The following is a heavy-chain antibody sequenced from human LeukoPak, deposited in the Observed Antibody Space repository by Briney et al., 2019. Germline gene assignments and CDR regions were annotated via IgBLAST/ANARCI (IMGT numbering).Heavy chain of an antibody. Sequence: SETLSLTSTDSGGSISSYYWSWIRQPAGKGLEWIGRIYTSGSTNYNPSLKSRVTMSVDTSKNQFSLKLSSVTAADTAVYYCARERVITPFDYWGQGTLVTVSS. J-gene: IGHJ4*02. D-gene: IGHD4-11*01. CDR1: GGSISSYY. V-gene: IGHV4-4*07. CDR2: IYTSGST. CDR3: ARERVITPFDY.